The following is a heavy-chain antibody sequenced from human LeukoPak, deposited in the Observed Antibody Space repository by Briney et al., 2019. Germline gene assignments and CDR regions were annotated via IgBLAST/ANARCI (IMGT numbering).Heavy chain of an antibody. V-gene: IGHV4-59*07. Sequence: SDTLSLTCTVSGGSISSFYWSWIRQPPGKGLQWIGYIYYSGITRYNPSLKSRVTISVDTSKNQFSLKLSSVTAADTAVYYCASGGYSGYAFDYWGQGILVTVSS. D-gene: IGHD5-12*01. CDR3: ASGGYSGYAFDY. J-gene: IGHJ4*02. CDR2: IYYSGIT. CDR1: GGSISSFY.